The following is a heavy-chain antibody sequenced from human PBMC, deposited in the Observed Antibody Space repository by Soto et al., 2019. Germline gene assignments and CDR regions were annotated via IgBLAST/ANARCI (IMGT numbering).Heavy chain of an antibody. CDR2: IYYTGST. D-gene: IGHD3-10*01. CDR3: ARHGDLAWFDP. Sequence: SETLSLTCIVSGGSISSRGDYWGWIRQPPGKGLEWIGTIYYTGSTYYNPSLKSRVTISVDTSKNHFSLTLRSMTAADTALYYCARHGDLAWFDPWGQGTLVTVSS. V-gene: IGHV4-39*01. J-gene: IGHJ5*02. CDR1: GGSISSRGDY.